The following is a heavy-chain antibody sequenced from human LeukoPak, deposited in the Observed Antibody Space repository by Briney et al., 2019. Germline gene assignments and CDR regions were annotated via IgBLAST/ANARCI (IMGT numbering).Heavy chain of an antibody. CDR1: GGTFSSYA. V-gene: IGHV1-69*01. CDR3: ARDVRIAAAGTEGSGFDY. Sequence: GASVKVSCKASGGTFSSYAISWGRQAPGQGLEWMGGIIPIFGTANYAQKLQGRVTITADESTSTAYMELSSLRSEDTAVYYCARDVRIAAAGTEGSGFDYWGQGTLVTVSS. D-gene: IGHD6-13*01. J-gene: IGHJ4*02. CDR2: IIPIFGTA.